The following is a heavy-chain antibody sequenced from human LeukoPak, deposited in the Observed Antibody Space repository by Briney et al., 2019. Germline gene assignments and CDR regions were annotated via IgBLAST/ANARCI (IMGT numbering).Heavy chain of an antibody. J-gene: IGHJ3*02. CDR2: IHYSGST. Sequence: KPSETLSLTCTVSGGSITTIAYYWGCIRPPPGRGLEWGGNIHYSGSTHYKPSLKSRVTISVHTSTNQFSLKLTSVTAADTAVYYCARHRRHYDILSGYYAGPFDMWGQGTMVTVSS. CDR1: GGSITTIAYY. V-gene: IGHV4-39*01. D-gene: IGHD3-9*01. CDR3: ARHRRHYDILSGYYAGPFDM.